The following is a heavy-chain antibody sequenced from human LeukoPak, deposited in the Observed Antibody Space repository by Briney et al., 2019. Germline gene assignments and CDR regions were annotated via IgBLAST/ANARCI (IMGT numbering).Heavy chain of an antibody. Sequence: GESLKISCKGSGYSIMDYWIGWVRQMPGEGPELMGFIFPHDSDTKYNPSFQGQVTISVDKPISTAYVQWNSLKASDTAIYYCARYGISGCSSTNNCYTYYFYYGMDVWGQGTLVTVSS. CDR2: IFPHDSDT. D-gene: IGHD2-2*01. CDR3: ARYGISGCSSTNNCYTYYFYYGMDV. J-gene: IGHJ6*02. V-gene: IGHV5-51*04. CDR1: GYSIMDYW.